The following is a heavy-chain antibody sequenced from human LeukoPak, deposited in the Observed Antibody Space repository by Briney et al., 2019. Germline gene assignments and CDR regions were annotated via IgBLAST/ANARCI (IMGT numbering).Heavy chain of an antibody. CDR2: IKQDGSEK. D-gene: IGHD2/OR15-2a*01. Sequence: GGSLRLSCTASGFTFSSYWMSWVRQAPGKGLEWVANIKQDGSEKYYVDSVKGRFTISRDNAKNSLYVQMNSLRAEDTAVYYCARGPTRANSSDYWGQGTLVTVSS. CDR3: ARGPTRANSSDY. V-gene: IGHV3-7*01. J-gene: IGHJ4*02. CDR1: GFTFSSYW.